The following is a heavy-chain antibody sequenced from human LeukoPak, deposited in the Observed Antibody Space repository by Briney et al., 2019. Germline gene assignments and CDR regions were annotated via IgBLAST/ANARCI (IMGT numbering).Heavy chain of an antibody. J-gene: IGHJ4*02. CDR2: ISSSSSTI. CDR1: GFTFSSCN. Sequence: GGSLRLSCAASGFTFSSCNMNWVRQAPGKGLEWVSYISSSSSTICYADSVKGRFTISRDNAKNSLYLQMNSLRDEDTAVYFCARDCDNWNPHFDSWGQGTLVTVSS. V-gene: IGHV3-48*02. CDR3: ARDCDNWNPHFDS. D-gene: IGHD1-20*01.